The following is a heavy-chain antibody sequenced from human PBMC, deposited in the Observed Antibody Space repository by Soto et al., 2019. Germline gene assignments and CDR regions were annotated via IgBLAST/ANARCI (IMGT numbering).Heavy chain of an antibody. V-gene: IGHV3-7*01. D-gene: IGHD1-26*01. CDR2: IKQDGKDK. Sequence: EVQLVESGGGLVQPGGSLRLSCTASGFTFSNYYMTWVRQAPGKGLEWVANIKQDGKDKFYVDSVKGRFTISRDNAKNSLYLQLNSLRDEDTAVYYCAREGRLGDRDDVFDIWGQGTMVTVSS. CDR3: AREGRLGDRDDVFDI. J-gene: IGHJ3*02. CDR1: GFTFSNYY.